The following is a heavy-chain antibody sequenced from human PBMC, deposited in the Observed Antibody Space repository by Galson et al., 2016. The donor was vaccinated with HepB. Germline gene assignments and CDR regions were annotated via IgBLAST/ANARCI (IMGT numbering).Heavy chain of an antibody. CDR2: INPSGGST. Sequence: SVKVSCKASGYTFTTYNMHWVRQAPGQGLEWMGIINPSGGSTSYAQRFQGRVTMTRDTSTSTVYMELSSLRSEDTAVYYCARDHYVSDEWFDPWGQGALVTVSS. D-gene: IGHD3-10*01. CDR3: ARDHYVSDEWFDP. CDR1: GYTFTTYN. V-gene: IGHV1-46*01. J-gene: IGHJ5*02.